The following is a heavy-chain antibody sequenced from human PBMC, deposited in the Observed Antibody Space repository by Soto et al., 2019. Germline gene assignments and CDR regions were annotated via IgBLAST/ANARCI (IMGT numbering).Heavy chain of an antibody. J-gene: IGHJ6*02. V-gene: IGHV3-30*18. Sequence: QVQLVESGGGVVQPGRSLRLSCAASGFTFSSYGMHWVRQAPGKGLEWVAVISYDGSNKYYADSVKGRFTISRDNSKNTLYLQMNSLRAEDTAVYYCAKAVAATHSEGCYGMDVWGQGTTVTVSS. CDR1: GFTFSSYG. D-gene: IGHD2-15*01. CDR2: ISYDGSNK. CDR3: AKAVAATHSEGCYGMDV.